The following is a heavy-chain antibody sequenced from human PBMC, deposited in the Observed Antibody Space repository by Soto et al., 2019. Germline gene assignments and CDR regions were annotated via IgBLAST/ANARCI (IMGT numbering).Heavy chain of an antibody. CDR3: ARGGSGFDP. V-gene: IGHV3-33*01. J-gene: IGHJ5*02. CDR2: IWYDGSNK. Sequence: QVQLVESGGGVVQPGRSLRLSCAASGFTFSSYGMHWVRQAPGKGLEWVAVIWYDGSNKYYADSVKGRFTISRDNSKNTLYLQMNSLRAEDTAVYYCARGGSGFDPWGQGTLVIVSS. D-gene: IGHD3-16*01. CDR1: GFTFSSYG.